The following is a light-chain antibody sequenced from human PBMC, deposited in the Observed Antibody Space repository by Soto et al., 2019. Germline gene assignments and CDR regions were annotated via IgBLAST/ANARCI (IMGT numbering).Light chain of an antibody. J-gene: IGKJ1*01. CDR3: QQHNSSPWT. V-gene: IGKV1-5*01. Sequence: DIHMTQSPSTLSASVGDRITITCRASQSIGDWLAWFQQKPGKAPRLLIYDASNLESGVPLRFRGRGSGTEFTLTISSLQPDDFATYCCQQHNSSPWTFGQGTKVEI. CDR2: DAS. CDR1: QSIGDW.